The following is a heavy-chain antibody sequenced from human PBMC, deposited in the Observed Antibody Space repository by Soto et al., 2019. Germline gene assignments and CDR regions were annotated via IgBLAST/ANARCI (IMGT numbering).Heavy chain of an antibody. CDR3: ARDPPHNYGSGSFLLFY. J-gene: IGHJ4*02. Sequence: ASVKVSCKASGYTFTSYAMHWVRQAPGQRLEWMGWINAGNGNTKYSQKLQGRVTITRDTSASTAYMELSSLRSEDTAVYYCARDPPHNYGSGSFLLFYWGQGTLVTVSS. D-gene: IGHD3-10*01. V-gene: IGHV1-3*01. CDR1: GYTFTSYA. CDR2: INAGNGNT.